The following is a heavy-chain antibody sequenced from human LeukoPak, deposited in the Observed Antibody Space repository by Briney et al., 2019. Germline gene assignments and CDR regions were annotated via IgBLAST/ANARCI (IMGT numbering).Heavy chain of an antibody. V-gene: IGHV4-4*09. D-gene: IGHD1/OR15-1a*01. Sequence: SETLSLTRTVSGDSISSSYWNWIRQTPGKGLEWIGYISASGNTNYNPSLKSRIIISADMSKNQFSLKLSSVTAADTAVYYCARLIPGTTGLRKNYFDYWGQGTLVTVSS. CDR2: ISASGNT. CDR3: ARLIPGTTGLRKNYFDY. CDR1: GDSISSSY. J-gene: IGHJ4*02.